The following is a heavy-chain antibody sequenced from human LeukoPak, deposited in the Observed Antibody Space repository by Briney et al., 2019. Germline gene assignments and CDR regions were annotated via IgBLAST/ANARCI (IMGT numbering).Heavy chain of an antibody. V-gene: IGHV4-61*01. CDR3: AIYDYVWGSYRYDY. D-gene: IGHD3-16*02. Sequence: SETLSLTCTVSDGSVSSGSYYWSWIRQPPGKGLEWIGYIYYSGSTNYNPSLKSRVTISVDTSKNQFSLKLSSVTAADTAVYYCAIYDYVWGSYRYDYWGPGTLVTVSS. J-gene: IGHJ4*02. CDR1: DGSVSSGSYY. CDR2: IYYSGST.